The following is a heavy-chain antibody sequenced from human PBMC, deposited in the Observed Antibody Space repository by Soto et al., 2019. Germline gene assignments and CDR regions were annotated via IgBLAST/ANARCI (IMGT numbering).Heavy chain of an antibody. Sequence: QVQLVESGGGVVQPGRSLRLSCAASGFTFSSYAMHWVRQAPGKGLEWVAVISYDGSNKYYADSVKGRFTISRDNSKKTLYLQMNSLRAEDTAVYYCARDPYSYGPKFGYFDYWGQGTLVTVSS. J-gene: IGHJ4*02. CDR2: ISYDGSNK. V-gene: IGHV3-30-3*01. CDR3: ARDPYSYGPKFGYFDY. D-gene: IGHD5-18*01. CDR1: GFTFSSYA.